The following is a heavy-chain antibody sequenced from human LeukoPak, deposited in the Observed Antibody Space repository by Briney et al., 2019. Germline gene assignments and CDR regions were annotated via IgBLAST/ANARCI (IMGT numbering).Heavy chain of an antibody. Sequence: GRSLRLSCAASGFTFDDYAMHWVRQAPGKGLEWVSGISWNSGSIGYADSVKGRFTISRDNAKNSLYLQMNSLRAEDTALYYCAKDLHMTFHGGLFDPWGQGTLVTVSS. CDR3: AKDLHMTFHGGLFDP. J-gene: IGHJ5*02. D-gene: IGHD3-16*01. CDR1: GFTFDDYA. V-gene: IGHV3-9*01. CDR2: ISWNSGSI.